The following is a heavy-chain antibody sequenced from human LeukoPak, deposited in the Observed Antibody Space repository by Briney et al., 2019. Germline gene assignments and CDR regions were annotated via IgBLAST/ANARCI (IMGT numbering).Heavy chain of an antibody. D-gene: IGHD4-17*01. J-gene: IGHJ4*02. V-gene: IGHV3-33*01. Sequence: GRSLRLSCAASGFTFNTYGMHWVRQAPGKGLEWVAVIWYDGSNKYYAGSVKGRFTISRDNSKSTLYLQMNGLRAEDTAVYYCARDWIDGAHFSLDYWGQGTLVTVSS. CDR3: ARDWIDGAHFSLDY. CDR1: GFTFNTYG. CDR2: IWYDGSNK.